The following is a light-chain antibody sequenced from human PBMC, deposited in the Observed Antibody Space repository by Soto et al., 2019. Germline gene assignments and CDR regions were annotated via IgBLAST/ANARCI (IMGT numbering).Light chain of an antibody. Sequence: EIVLTQSPATLSLSPGETATLSCRASQSVSSSLAWYQQKPGQTPRLLIYDASNRATGIPARFSGSGSGTDVTLTVSSLEPEDFAVYYCQQRSSWHLTFGGGTKVEIK. CDR2: DAS. V-gene: IGKV3-11*01. CDR1: QSVSSS. J-gene: IGKJ4*01. CDR3: QQRSSWHLT.